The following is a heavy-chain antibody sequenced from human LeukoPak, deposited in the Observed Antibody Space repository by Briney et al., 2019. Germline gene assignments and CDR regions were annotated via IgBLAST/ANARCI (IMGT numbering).Heavy chain of an antibody. CDR2: INPNSGGT. V-gene: IGHV1-2*02. D-gene: IGHD3-22*01. CDR1: GYTFTGYY. CDR3: AREPYDSSGSGVDY. J-gene: IGHJ4*02. Sequence: ASVKVSCKASGYTFTGYYMHWVRQAPGQGLEWMGWINPNSGGTNYAQKFQGRVTMTRDTSISAAYMELSRLRSDDTAVYYCAREPYDSSGSGVDYWGQGTLVTVSS.